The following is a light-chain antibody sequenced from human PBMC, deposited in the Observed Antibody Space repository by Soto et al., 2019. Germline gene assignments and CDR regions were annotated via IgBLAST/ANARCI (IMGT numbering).Light chain of an antibody. J-gene: IGKJ4*01. CDR2: GAS. Sequence: EVVLTQSPGTLSLSPGERATLCCRASQSVYSNSLAWYQHKPGQAPRLLISGASSRATGIPHRFSGSGSGTDFTLTISRLEPEDFAVYYCQQYGSSPLTFGGGTKVEIK. CDR3: QQYGSSPLT. CDR1: QSVYSNS. V-gene: IGKV3-20*01.